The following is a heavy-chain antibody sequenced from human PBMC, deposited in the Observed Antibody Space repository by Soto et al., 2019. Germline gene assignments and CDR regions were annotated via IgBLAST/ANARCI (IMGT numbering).Heavy chain of an antibody. D-gene: IGHD1-1*01. J-gene: IGHJ5*02. CDR1: GASVRSYH. V-gene: IGHV4-4*07. CDR3: AKDRSTMGWFDP. CDR2: VQMSGTT. Sequence: SETLSLTCAVSGASVRSYHWSWIRQAAGKGLEWIGRVQMSGTTNYNPSLKTRVTMSLDTSKNEVSLRMTSVTAADTAVYFCAKDRSTMGWFDPSGQGFLVPVSS.